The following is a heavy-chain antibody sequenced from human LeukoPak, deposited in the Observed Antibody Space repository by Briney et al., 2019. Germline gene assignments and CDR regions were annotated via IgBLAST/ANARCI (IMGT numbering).Heavy chain of an antibody. J-gene: IGHJ5*02. CDR2: MNPNSGNT. CDR3: ARRAPYRYYYGSGNPFDP. CDR1: GYTFTSYD. D-gene: IGHD3-10*01. Sequence: GASVKVSCKASGYTFTSYDINWVRQATGQGLEGMGWMNPNSGNTGYAQKFQGRVTMTRNTSISTAYMELSSLRSEDTAVYYCARRAPYRYYYGSGNPFDPWGQGTLVTVSS. V-gene: IGHV1-8*01.